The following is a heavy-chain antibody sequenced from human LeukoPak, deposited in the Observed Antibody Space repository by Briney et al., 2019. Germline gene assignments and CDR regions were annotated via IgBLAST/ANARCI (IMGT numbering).Heavy chain of an antibody. V-gene: IGHV3-48*01. Sequence: PGGSLRLSCVASEFTFSFYSMNWVRQSPGKGLEWVSYISTSSDSTYYADSVKGRFTISRDNSKNTLYLQMNSLRAEDTAVYYCAKTSAALENYYYGMDVWGQGTTVTVSS. CDR1: EFTFSFYS. D-gene: IGHD6-13*01. CDR3: AKTSAALENYYYGMDV. J-gene: IGHJ6*02. CDR2: ISTSSDST.